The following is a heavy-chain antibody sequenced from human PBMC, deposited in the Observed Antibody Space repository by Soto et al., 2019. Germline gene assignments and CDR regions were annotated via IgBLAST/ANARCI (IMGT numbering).Heavy chain of an antibody. CDR3: ASPGDSSRWDLPYGIYG. CDR1: GGTFSSYA. Sequence: SAVQVSSTARGGTFSSYAISWVRQAPGQGLEWMGGIIPIFGTANYAQKFQGRVTITADESTSTAYMELSSLRSEDTAVDYCASPGDSSRWDLPYGIYGWAKGTTVTVYS. V-gene: IGHV1-69*01. D-gene: IGHD6-13*01. CDR2: IIPIFGTA. J-gene: IGHJ6*03.